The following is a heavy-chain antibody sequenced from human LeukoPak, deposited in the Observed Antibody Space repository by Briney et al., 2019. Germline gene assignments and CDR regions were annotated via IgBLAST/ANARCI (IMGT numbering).Heavy chain of an antibody. Sequence: GGSLRLSCAASRCTFSSYDVHWVRQATGKGLEWVSAIGTAGDPYYPGSVKGRFTISRENAKNSLYLQMNSLRAGDTAVYYCARGARYYGSGSYGGMDVWGKGTAVTVSS. CDR2: IGTAGDP. D-gene: IGHD3-10*01. V-gene: IGHV3-13*05. CDR1: RCTFSSYD. CDR3: ARGARYYGSGSYGGMDV. J-gene: IGHJ6*04.